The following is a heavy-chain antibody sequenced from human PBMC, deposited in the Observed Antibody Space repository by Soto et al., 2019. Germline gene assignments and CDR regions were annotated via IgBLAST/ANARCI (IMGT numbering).Heavy chain of an antibody. CDR3: AKWGDMKRLSY. D-gene: IGHD6-25*01. CDR1: GLTFSNYA. J-gene: IGHJ4*02. Sequence: PGGSLRLSCATSGLTFSNYAMSWVRQAPGGGLEWVSSMSGSSSTTYYADSVRGRFTISRDRSKNTLYLQMDSLTAEDTAIYYCAKWGDMKRLSYWGQGSLVTVSS. V-gene: IGHV3-23*01. CDR2: MSGSSSTT.